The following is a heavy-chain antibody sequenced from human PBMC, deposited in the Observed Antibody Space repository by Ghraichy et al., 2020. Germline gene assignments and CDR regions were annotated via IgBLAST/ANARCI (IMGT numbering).Heavy chain of an antibody. Sequence: GVLRLSCTASGFTFSNAWMNWVRQAPGKGLEWVGRIKNKGDGETTDYAAPVKGRFTISRDDSKNTLYLQMNTLNTEDTALYYCATRPPPYCDCPLDYWGQGTLVTVSS. D-gene: IGHD4-17*01. CDR3: ATRPPPYCDCPLDY. V-gene: IGHV3-15*01. J-gene: IGHJ4*02. CDR2: IKNKGDGETT. CDR1: GFTFSNAW.